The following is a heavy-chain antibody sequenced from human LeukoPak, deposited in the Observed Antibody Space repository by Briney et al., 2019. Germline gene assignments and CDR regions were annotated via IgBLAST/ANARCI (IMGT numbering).Heavy chain of an antibody. CDR1: DGSMTNYH. Sequence: SETLSLTCTVSDGSMTNYHWTWIRQSPGKAPEYIGYIYNIETTNYNPSLKSRVTVSVDMSKKQFSLRLSSVTAADTAVYYCARGSDGYRFDPWGQGILVTVSS. CDR2: IYNIETT. V-gene: IGHV4-59*01. D-gene: IGHD5-18*01. J-gene: IGHJ5*02. CDR3: ARGSDGYRFDP.